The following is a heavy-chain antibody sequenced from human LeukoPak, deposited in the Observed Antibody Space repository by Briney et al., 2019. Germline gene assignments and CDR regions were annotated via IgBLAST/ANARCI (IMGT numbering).Heavy chain of an antibody. Sequence: GGSLRLSCAASGFTFSSYSMNWVRQAPGKGLEWVSSISSSSSYIYYADSVKGRFTISRDNAKNSLYLQMNSLRAEDTAVYYCAGSTWIQLWASYYFDYWGQGTLVTVSS. D-gene: IGHD5-18*01. J-gene: IGHJ4*02. CDR3: AGSTWIQLWASYYFDY. CDR1: GFTFSSYS. CDR2: ISSSSSYI. V-gene: IGHV3-21*04.